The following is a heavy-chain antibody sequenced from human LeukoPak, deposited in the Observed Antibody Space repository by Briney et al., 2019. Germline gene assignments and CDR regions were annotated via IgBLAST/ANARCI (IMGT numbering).Heavy chain of an antibody. CDR2: IYHSGST. J-gene: IGHJ5*02. D-gene: IGHD2-2*01. CDR3: ARVFAVVVPAANWFDP. Sequence: SETLSLTCAVSGYSISSGYYWGWIRQPPGKGLEWIGSIYHSGSTYYNPSLKSRVTISVDTSKNQFSLKLSSVTAADTAVYYCARVFAVVVPAANWFDPWGQGTLVTVSS. CDR1: GYSISSGYY. V-gene: IGHV4-38-2*01.